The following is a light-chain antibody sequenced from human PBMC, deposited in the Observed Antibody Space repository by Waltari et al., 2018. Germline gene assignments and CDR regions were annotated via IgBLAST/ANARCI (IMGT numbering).Light chain of an antibody. Sequence: TVVTQSPATLSMSPGEGATLSCRTSQSIGRSLAWYQQRPGQAPRLLIYRASTRATGIPDRFSGSGSETEFTLTISSLQSEDIAVYYCQQYNNWPPGTFGQGTKVEI. J-gene: IGKJ1*01. V-gene: IGKV3-15*01. CDR1: QSIGRS. CDR3: QQYNNWPPGT. CDR2: RAS.